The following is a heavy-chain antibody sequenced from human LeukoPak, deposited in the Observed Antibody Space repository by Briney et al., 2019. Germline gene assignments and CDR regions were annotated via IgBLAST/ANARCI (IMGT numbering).Heavy chain of an antibody. CDR3: ARDHDLVYGGSYYGGY. V-gene: IGHV1-2*02. D-gene: IGHD1-26*01. CDR1: GYTFTGYY. Sequence: ASVKVSCKASGYTFTGYYMHWVRQAPGQGLEWMGWINPNSGGTNYAQKLQGRVTMTTDTSTSTAYMELRSLRSDDTAVYYCARDHDLVYGGSYYGGYWGQGTLVTVSS. J-gene: IGHJ4*02. CDR2: INPNSGGT.